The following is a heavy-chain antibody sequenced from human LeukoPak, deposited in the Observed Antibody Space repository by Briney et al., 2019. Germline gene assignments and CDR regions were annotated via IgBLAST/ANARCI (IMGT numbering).Heavy chain of an antibody. Sequence: PGGSLRLSCAGSGFTVRSNYMSWVRQAPGKGLEWVSVIYSGGSTYYADSVKGRFTISRDNSKNTLYLQMNSLRAEDTAVYYCARQDVLRFLEWSPDAFDIWGQGTMVTVSS. J-gene: IGHJ3*02. D-gene: IGHD3-3*01. CDR3: ARQDVLRFLEWSPDAFDI. CDR2: IYSGGST. V-gene: IGHV3-66*02. CDR1: GFTVRSNY.